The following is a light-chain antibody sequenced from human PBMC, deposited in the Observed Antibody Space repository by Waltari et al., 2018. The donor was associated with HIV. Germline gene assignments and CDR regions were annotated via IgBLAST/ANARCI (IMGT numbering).Light chain of an antibody. CDR3: HQYNSYPRT. CDR2: KAS. V-gene: IGKV1-5*03. Sequence: DIQMPQSPATLSASTGGRVTIACRASQNTNTWLAWYQQKPGKAPKLLIDKASSLETGVPPRFSGSGSGTEFTLTISSLQPDDFATYYCHQYNSYPRTFGQGTQVQIK. J-gene: IGKJ1*01. CDR1: QNTNTW.